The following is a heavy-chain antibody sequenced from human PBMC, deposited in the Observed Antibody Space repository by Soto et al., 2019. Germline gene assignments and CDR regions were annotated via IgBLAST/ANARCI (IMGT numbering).Heavy chain of an antibody. CDR2: IYYSGST. Sequence: SETLSLTCTVSSGSISTYYWSWIRQPPGKGLEWIGYIYYSGSTYYNPSLKSRVTISVDTSKNQFSLKLSSVTAADTAVYYCARNSGYDADFDYWGQGTLVTVSS. J-gene: IGHJ4*02. V-gene: IGHV4-59*08. CDR3: ARNSGYDADFDY. CDR1: SGSISTYY. D-gene: IGHD5-12*01.